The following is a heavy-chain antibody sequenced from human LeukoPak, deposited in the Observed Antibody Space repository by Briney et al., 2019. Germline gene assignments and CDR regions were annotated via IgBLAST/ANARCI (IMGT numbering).Heavy chain of an antibody. J-gene: IGHJ6*02. CDR3: ARAVGHQLPPTMDV. CDR1: GFTFSSYG. CDR2: ISYDGSNK. D-gene: IGHD2-2*01. Sequence: GGSLRLSCAASGFTFSSYGMHWVRQAPGKGLEWVAVISYDGSNKYYADSVKGRFTISRGNSKNTLYLQMISLRDDDTAVYYCARAVGHQLPPTMDVWGQGTTVIVSS. V-gene: IGHV3-30*03.